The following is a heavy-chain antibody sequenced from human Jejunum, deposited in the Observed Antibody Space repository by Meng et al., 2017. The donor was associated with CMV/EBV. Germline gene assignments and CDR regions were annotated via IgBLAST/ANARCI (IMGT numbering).Heavy chain of an antibody. CDR2: TYHSGNT. CDR3: ASCTIYYYFGMDV. V-gene: IGHV4-4*02. Sequence: SGGSISSSNGWSWVRQPPGKGLEWIGETYHSGNTNYNPSLKSRVTISIDKSKNQFSLKLSSVTAADTAVYYCASCTIYYYFGMDVWGQGTTVTVSS. D-gene: IGHD2-2*01. J-gene: IGHJ6*02. CDR1: GGSISSSNG.